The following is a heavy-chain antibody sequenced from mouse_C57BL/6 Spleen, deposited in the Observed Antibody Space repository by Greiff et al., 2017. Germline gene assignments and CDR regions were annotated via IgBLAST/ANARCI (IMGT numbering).Heavy chain of an antibody. Sequence: QVQLKESGPELVKPGASVKISCKASGYAFSSSWMNWVKQRPGKGLEWIGRIYPGDGDTNYNGKFKGQATLTADKSSSTAYMQLSSLTSEDSAVYVCARELGLDYWGQGTTLTVSS. J-gene: IGHJ2*01. CDR1: GYAFSSSW. V-gene: IGHV1-82*01. D-gene: IGHD4-1*01. CDR2: IYPGDGDT. CDR3: ARELGLDY.